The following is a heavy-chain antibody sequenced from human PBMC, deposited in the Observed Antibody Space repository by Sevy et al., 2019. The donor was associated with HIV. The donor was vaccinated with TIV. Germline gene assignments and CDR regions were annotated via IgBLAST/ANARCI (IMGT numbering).Heavy chain of an antibody. Sequence: GGSLRLSCAASGFTFSSYSMNWVRQAPGKGLEWVLSISSSSSYIYYADSVKGRFTISRDNAKNSLYLQMNSLRAEDTAVYYCARVVVVPAAPDYWGQGTLVTVSS. CDR1: GFTFSSYS. D-gene: IGHD2-2*01. CDR2: ISSSSSYI. CDR3: ARVVVVPAAPDY. J-gene: IGHJ4*02. V-gene: IGHV3-21*01.